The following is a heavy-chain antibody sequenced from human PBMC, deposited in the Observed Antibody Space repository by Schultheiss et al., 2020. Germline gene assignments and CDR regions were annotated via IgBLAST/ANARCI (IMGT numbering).Heavy chain of an antibody. CDR2: IYYTGST. V-gene: IGHV4-59*01. CDR1: GGSISSYY. Sequence: SETLSLTCTVSGGSISSYYWSWIRQPPGKGLEWIGYIYYTGSTTYNPSLESRVTISVDTSKNQFSLRLTSATTADTAVYFCGRGGWSIDYWGRGTLVTVSS. CDR3: GRGGWSIDY. D-gene: IGHD6-19*01. J-gene: IGHJ4*02.